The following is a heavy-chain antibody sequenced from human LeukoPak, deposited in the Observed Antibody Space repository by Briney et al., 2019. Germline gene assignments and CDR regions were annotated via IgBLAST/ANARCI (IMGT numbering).Heavy chain of an antibody. V-gene: IGHV1-2*02. J-gene: IGHJ1*01. CDR1: GYTFTGYY. Sequence: ASVKVSCKASGYTFTGYYMHWVRQAPGQGLEWMGWINTNSGGTKYAQKFQGRVTMTRDTSINTAYMELSSLRSDDTAVYCCARVWNYHDSSGYLEYFQEWGQGTLVTVST. D-gene: IGHD3-22*01. CDR2: INTNSGGT. CDR3: ARVWNYHDSSGYLEYFQE.